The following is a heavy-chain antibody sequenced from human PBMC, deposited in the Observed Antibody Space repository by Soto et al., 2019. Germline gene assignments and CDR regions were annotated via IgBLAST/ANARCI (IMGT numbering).Heavy chain of an antibody. CDR3: AREYTAWPLAYGLDV. CDR1: GFTFSTYS. V-gene: IGHV3-21*01. CDR2: ISSRSDI. J-gene: IGHJ6*02. D-gene: IGHD2-2*02. Sequence: PGGSLRLSCVGSGFTFSTYSINWVRQAPGKGLEWVSSISSRSDIYYADSVKGRFTISRDNAKNSVSLQMNSLRAEDTAVYYCAREYTAWPLAYGLDVWGQGTMVTVS.